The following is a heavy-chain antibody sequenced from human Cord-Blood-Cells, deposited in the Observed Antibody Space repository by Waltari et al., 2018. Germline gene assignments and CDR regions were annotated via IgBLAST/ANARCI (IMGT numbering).Heavy chain of an antibody. J-gene: IGHJ2*01. D-gene: IGHD2-2*02. CDR1: GGSISSYY. V-gene: IGHV4-4*07. CDR3: AREADIVVVPAAIQRHFDL. Sequence: QVQLQESGPGLVKPSETLSLTCTVSGGSISSYYWSWLRQPAGKGLGWIGRIYTSGSTNYNPSLKSRVTLSVDTSKNQFSLKLSSVTAADTAVYYCAREADIVVVPAAIQRHFDLWGRGTLVTVSS. CDR2: IYTSGST.